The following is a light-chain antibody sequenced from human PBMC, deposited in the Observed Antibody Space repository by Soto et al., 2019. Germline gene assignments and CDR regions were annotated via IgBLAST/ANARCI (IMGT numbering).Light chain of an antibody. V-gene: IGKV3-20*01. CDR2: GVS. Sequence: EIVLTQTPATLSLSPGERVTLSCRAGQNIGATYLAWYQQKPGQAPRLLIYGVSARGTGISDRFSASGSGTDFTLTISRLEPDDFAVYYCHQYSRSPVTFSPLTFGGGSKVEI. CDR3: HQYSRSPVTFSPLT. CDR1: QNIGATY. J-gene: IGKJ4*01.